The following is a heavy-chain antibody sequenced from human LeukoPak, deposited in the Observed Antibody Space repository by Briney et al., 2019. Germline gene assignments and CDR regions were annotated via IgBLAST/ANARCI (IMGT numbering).Heavy chain of an antibody. V-gene: IGHV4-30-4*01. CDR1: GGSISSGDYY. D-gene: IGHD2-21*02. CDR3: ATRVAYCGGDCFWGFDY. CDR2: IYYSGST. Sequence: SETLSLTCTVSGGSISSGDYYWSWIRQPPGKGLEWIGYIYYSGSTYYNPSLKSRVTISVDTSKNQFSLKLSSVTAADTAEYYCATRVAYCGGDCFWGFDYWGQGTLVTVSS. J-gene: IGHJ4*02.